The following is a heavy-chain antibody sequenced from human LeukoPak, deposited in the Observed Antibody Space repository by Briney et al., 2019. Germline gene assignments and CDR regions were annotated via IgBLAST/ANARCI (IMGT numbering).Heavy chain of an antibody. Sequence: GGSLRLSCAGLGFTFSDYTMTWVRQTPEKGLRWVSGISGSGGSRYYAESVKGRFTISRDNSKNTLYLQMNSLRAEDTAVYYCARDLVLGLKQQLVYWGQGTLVTVSS. CDR2: ISGSGGSR. CDR1: GFTFSDYT. J-gene: IGHJ4*02. D-gene: IGHD6-13*01. V-gene: IGHV3-23*01. CDR3: ARDLVLGLKQQLVY.